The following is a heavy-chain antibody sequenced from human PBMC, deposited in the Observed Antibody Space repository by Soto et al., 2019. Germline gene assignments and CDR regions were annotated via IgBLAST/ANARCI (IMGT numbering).Heavy chain of an antibody. J-gene: IGHJ4*02. CDR3: ANMAYCGGDCYSNFDY. CDR1: GFTFSSYS. V-gene: IGHV3-21*01. Sequence: GGSLRLSCAASGFTFSSYSMNWVRQAPGKGLEWVSSISSSSSYIYYADSVKGRFTISRDNAKNSLYLQMNSLRAEDTAVYYCANMAYCGGDCYSNFDYWGQGTLVTGSS. CDR2: ISSSSSYI. D-gene: IGHD2-21*02.